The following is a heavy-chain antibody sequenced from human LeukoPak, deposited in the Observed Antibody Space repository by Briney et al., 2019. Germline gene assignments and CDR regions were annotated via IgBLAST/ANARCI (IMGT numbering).Heavy chain of an antibody. CDR2: INPDGSRT. CDR3: SWDHTGKEDI. CDR1: GSTFSHYW. V-gene: IGHV3-74*01. D-gene: IGHD1-26*01. J-gene: IGHJ3*02. Sequence: GGSLRLSCAASGSTFSHYWMHWVRQAPGKGLVWVSRINPDGSRTDYADSVAGRFTISRDNAKNTLYLQMNSLRADDTAVYYCSWDHTGKEDIWGQGTMVTVSS.